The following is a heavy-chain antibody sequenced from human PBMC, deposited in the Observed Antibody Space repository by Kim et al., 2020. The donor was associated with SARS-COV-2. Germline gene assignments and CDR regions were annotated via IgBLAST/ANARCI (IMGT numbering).Heavy chain of an antibody. CDR2: GST. J-gene: IGHJ4*02. D-gene: IGHD7-27*01. V-gene: IGHV3-53*01. CDR3: ARGLTGFDY. Sequence: GSTYYADYVKGRFTISRDNSKNTLYRQRNSLRAEDTAVYYCARGLTGFDYWGQGTLVTVSS.